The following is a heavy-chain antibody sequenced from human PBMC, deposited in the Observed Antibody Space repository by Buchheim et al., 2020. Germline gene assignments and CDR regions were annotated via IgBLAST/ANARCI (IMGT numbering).Heavy chain of an antibody. CDR1: GFTFSIYE. J-gene: IGHJ6*02. D-gene: IGHD5-18*01. Sequence: EVQLVESGGGLVQPGGSLRLSCESSGFTFSIYEMNWVRQAPGKGLDWLSYIDSSGSTIYYAGSVKGRFTISRDNVKYSLFLQMNSLRAEDTAVYYCAREGYSYVYGMDVWGQGTT. CDR2: IDSSGSTI. V-gene: IGHV3-48*03. CDR3: AREGYSYVYGMDV.